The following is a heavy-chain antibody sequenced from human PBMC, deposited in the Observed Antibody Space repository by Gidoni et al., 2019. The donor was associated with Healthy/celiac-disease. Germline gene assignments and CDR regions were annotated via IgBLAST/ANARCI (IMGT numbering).Heavy chain of an antibody. CDR1: GFTFTSSA. CDR3: AKDHYYYYMDV. V-gene: IGHV3-23*01. Sequence: EVQLLESGGGLVQPGGSLRLSCTSAGFTFTSSAMSWVRQAPGKGVELVAAISGSGGSTYYADSVKGRFTISRDNSKNTLYLQMNSLRAEDTAVYYCAKDHYYYYMDVWGKGTTVTVSS. CDR2: ISGSGGST. J-gene: IGHJ6*03.